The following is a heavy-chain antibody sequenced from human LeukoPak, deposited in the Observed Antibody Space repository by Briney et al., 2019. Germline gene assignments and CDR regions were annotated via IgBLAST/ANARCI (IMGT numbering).Heavy chain of an antibody. Sequence: SVKVSCKASGGTFSSYAISWVRQAPGQGLEWMGGVIPIFGTANYAQKFQGRVTITADESTSTAYMELSSLRSEDTAVYYCARSGLRWSDWYFDLWGRGTLVTVSS. CDR3: ARSGLRWSDWYFDL. D-gene: IGHD4-23*01. J-gene: IGHJ2*01. V-gene: IGHV1-69*13. CDR1: GGTFSSYA. CDR2: VIPIFGTA.